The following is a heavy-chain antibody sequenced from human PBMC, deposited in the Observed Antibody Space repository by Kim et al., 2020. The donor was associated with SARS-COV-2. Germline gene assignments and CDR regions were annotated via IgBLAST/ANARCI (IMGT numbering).Heavy chain of an antibody. CDR1: GFTFSNAW. CDR3: TTTCSSGWFCFFN. CDR2: IKSKTDGGTT. J-gene: IGHJ4*02. V-gene: IGHV3-15*01. D-gene: IGHD6-19*01. Sequence: GGSLRLSCAASGFTFSNAWMSWVRQAPGKGLEWVGRIKSKTDGGTTDYAAPVKGRFTISRDDSKNTLYLQMNSLKTEDTAVYYCTTTCSSGWFCFFNWGQGTLVTVSS.